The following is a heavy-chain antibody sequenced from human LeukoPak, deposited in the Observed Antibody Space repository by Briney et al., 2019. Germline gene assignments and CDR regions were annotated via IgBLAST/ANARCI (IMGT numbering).Heavy chain of an antibody. J-gene: IGHJ4*02. V-gene: IGHV4-59*01. D-gene: IGHD3-22*01. Sequence: PSETLSLTCTVSGGSISSYYWSWLRQSPGEGLEWIGNIYYSGSTNYNPSLESRVTISVDTSKNEFSLKMSSVTTADTAVYYCARSDSGGYYNEYWGQGALVTVSA. CDR2: IYYSGST. CDR3: ARSDSGGYYNEY. CDR1: GGSISSYY.